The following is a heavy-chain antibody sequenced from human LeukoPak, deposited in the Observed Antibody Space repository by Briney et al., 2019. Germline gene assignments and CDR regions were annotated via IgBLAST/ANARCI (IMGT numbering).Heavy chain of an antibody. D-gene: IGHD3-3*01. Sequence: GGSLRLSCAASVFTFSGYWMTSVRQAPGKGLEWVANLRPDGRDKYYADSVKGRFTISRDNAKNSLYLQMNGLRADDTAIYYCARDAYDDASESWGEGTLVTVSS. CDR2: LRPDGRDK. CDR1: VFTFSGYW. J-gene: IGHJ5*02. CDR3: ARDAYDDASES. V-gene: IGHV3-7*01.